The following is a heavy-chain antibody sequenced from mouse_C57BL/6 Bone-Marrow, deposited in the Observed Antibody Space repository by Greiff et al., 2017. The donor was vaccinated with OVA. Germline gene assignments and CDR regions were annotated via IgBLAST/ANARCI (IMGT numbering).Heavy chain of an antibody. V-gene: IGHV5-15*01. D-gene: IGHD2-4*01. J-gene: IGHJ1*03. CDR3: ARQKIYYDYDGDWYFDV. CDR2: ISNLAYSI. CDR1: GFTFSDYG. Sequence: DVKLVESGGGLVQPGGSLKLSCAASGFTFSDYGMAWVRQAPRKGPEWVAFISNLAYSIYYADTVTGRFTISRENAKNTLYLEMSSLRSEDTAMYYCARQKIYYDYDGDWYFDVWGTGTTVTVSS.